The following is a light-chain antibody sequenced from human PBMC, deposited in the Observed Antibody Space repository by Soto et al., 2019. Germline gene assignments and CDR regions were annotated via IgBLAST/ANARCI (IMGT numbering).Light chain of an antibody. J-gene: IGKJ5*01. V-gene: IGKV3-15*01. CDR1: QDVTNS. CDR2: DAS. Sequence: EIVMTQSPAVLSVSPGERATLSCRAAQDVTNSVAWYQQKSGQAPRLLIYDASARASGVSARFSGSGSGTDFTLTISGLQAEDFAVYFCQQYIRRPLSFGQGTRLEI. CDR3: QQYIRRPLS.